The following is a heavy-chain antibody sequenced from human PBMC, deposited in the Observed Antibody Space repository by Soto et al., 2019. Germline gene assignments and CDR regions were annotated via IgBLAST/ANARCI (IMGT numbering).Heavy chain of an antibody. CDR1: GYTFTSYY. V-gene: IGHV1-46*03. D-gene: IGHD3-16*01. Sequence: ASVKVSCKASGYTFTSYYMHWVRQAPGQGLEWMGIINPSGGSTSYAQKFQGRVTMTRDTSTSTVYMELSSLRSEDTAVYYCARGPREFSGYDYVSYFDTWGQGTLVTVSS. CDR3: ARGPREFSGYDYVSYFDT. J-gene: IGHJ4*02. CDR2: INPSGGST.